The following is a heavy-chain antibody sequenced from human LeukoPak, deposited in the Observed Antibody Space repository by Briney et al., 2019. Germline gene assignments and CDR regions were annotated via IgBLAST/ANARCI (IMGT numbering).Heavy chain of an antibody. CDR3: ARDGWFYYDSSDYSGFDY. Sequence: ASVKVSCKASGYTFTRYDMHWVRQAPGQGLEWMGIINPTGGNINYAQKFQGRVTTTRDTSTSTVYMELSSLRSEDTAVYYCARDGWFYYDSSDYSGFDYWGQGTLVTVSS. J-gene: IGHJ4*02. CDR1: GYTFTRYD. CDR2: INPTGGNI. V-gene: IGHV1-46*01. D-gene: IGHD3-22*01.